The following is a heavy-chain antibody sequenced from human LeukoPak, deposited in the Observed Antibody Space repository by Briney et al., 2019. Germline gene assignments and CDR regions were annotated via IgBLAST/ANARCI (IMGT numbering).Heavy chain of an antibody. V-gene: IGHV1-69*01. D-gene: IGHD4-17*01. CDR2: IIPIFGTA. J-gene: IGHJ4*02. Sequence: SVKVSCKASGGTFSSYAISWVRQAPGQGLEWMRGIIPIFGTANYAQKFQGRVTITADESTSTAYMELSSLRSEDTAVYYCARLEITTVTTSDYWGQGTLVTVSS. CDR3: ARLEITTVTTSDY. CDR1: GGTFSSYA.